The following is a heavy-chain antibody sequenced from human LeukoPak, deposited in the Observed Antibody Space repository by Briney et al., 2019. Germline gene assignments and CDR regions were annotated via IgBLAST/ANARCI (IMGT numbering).Heavy chain of an antibody. CDR3: ARDQTAGYDPTLPYYYYMDV. D-gene: IGHD5-12*01. CDR1: GGSISSYY. Sequence: PSETLSLTCTVSGGSISSYYWSWIRQPAGKGLEWIGLIYMSGSTNYNSSLKSRVTISVDKSKNQLSLKLTSVTAADTAVYYCARDQTAGYDPTLPYYYYMDVWGKGTTVTVSS. CDR2: IYMSGST. V-gene: IGHV4-4*07. J-gene: IGHJ6*03.